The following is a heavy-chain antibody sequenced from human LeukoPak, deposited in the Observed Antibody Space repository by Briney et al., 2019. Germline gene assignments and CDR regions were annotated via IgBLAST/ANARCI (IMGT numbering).Heavy chain of an antibody. CDR1: GGSISSYY. D-gene: IGHD5-18*01. CDR2: IYYSGST. J-gene: IGHJ4*02. CDR3: ARLSAAMVIVY. V-gene: IGHV4-59*08. Sequence: SETLSLTCTVSGGSISSYYWSWIRQPPGKGLEWIGYIYYSGSTNYNPSLKSRVTISVDTSKNQFSLKPSSVTAADTAVYYCARLSAAMVIVYWGQGTLVTVSS.